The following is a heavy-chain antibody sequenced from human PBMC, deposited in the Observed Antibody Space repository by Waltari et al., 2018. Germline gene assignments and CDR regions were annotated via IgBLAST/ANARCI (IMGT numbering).Heavy chain of an antibody. J-gene: IGHJ4*02. CDR2: IYPSGSN. V-gene: IGHV4-38-2*01. CDR1: GYSISSGYY. D-gene: IGHD3-10*01. Sequence: QVQLQESGPGLVKPSETLSLTCAVSGYSISSGYYWGWIRQPPGKGLEWIGSIYPSGSNYYNPSLKSRVTISVDTSKNQFSLKLSSVTAADTAVYYCARALGYYGSGSYYTPFDYLGQGTLVTVSS. CDR3: ARALGYYGSGSYYTPFDY.